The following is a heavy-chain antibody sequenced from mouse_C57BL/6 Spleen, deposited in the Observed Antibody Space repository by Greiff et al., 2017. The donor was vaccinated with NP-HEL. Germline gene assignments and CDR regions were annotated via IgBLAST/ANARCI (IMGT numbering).Heavy chain of an antibody. J-gene: IGHJ4*01. Sequence: DVQLVESGGGLVQPKGSLKLSCAASGFSFNTYAMNWVRQAPGKGLEWVARIRSKSNNYATYYADSVKDRFTISRDDSESMLYLQMNNLKTEDTAMYYCVREVYGNYEAGAMDYWGQGTSVTVSS. CDR1: GFSFNTYA. D-gene: IGHD2-10*02. V-gene: IGHV10-1*01. CDR2: IRSKSNNYAT. CDR3: VREVYGNYEAGAMDY.